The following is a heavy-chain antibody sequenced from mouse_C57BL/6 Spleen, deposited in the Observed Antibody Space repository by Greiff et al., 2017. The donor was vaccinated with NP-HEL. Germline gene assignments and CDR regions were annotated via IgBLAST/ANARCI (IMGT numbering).Heavy chain of an antibody. V-gene: IGHV1-66*01. CDR1: GYSFTSYY. D-gene: IGHD1-1*01. CDR3: ARSGYYGSSQYYFDY. CDR2: IYPGSGNT. J-gene: IGHJ2*01. Sequence: QVQLQPSGPELVQPGASVKLSCKASGYSFTSYYIPWVKQRPGQGLEWIGWIYPGSGNTKYNEKFKGKATLTADTSSSTAYMQLSSLTSEDSAVYYCARSGYYGSSQYYFDYWGQGTTLTVSS.